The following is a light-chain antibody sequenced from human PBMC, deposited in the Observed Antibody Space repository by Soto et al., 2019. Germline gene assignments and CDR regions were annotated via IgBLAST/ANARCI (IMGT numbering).Light chain of an antibody. V-gene: IGLV1-40*01. CDR1: SSNIGTGFE. CDR2: GNT. Sequence: QSVLTQPPSVSGAPGQRVTISCTGSSSNIGTGFEVHWYQQLPGTAPKLIIYGNTNRPSGVPDRFSASKSGTSASLAIAGLQAEDEADYYCQSYDNSLSAWVFGGGTKLTVL. CDR3: QSYDNSLSAWV. J-gene: IGLJ3*02.